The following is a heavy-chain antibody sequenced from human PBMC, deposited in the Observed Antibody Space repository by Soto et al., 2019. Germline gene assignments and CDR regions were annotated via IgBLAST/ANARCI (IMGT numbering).Heavy chain of an antibody. CDR2: IIPIFGTA. CDR3: ARERGVGATLFDY. V-gene: IGHV1-69*06. CDR1: GGTFSSYS. J-gene: IGHJ4*02. D-gene: IGHD1-26*01. Sequence: ASVKVSWKASGGTFSSYSMSWVRQAPGQGLEWMGGIIPIFGTANYAQKFQGRVTITADKSTSTAYMELSSLRSEDTAVYYCARERGVGATLFDYWGQGTLVTVSS.